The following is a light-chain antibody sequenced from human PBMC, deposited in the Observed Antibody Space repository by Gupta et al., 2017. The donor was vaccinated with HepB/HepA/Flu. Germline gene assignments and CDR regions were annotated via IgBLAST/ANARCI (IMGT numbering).Light chain of an antibody. CDR3: QQSDSFPNT. CDR1: QSISSY. J-gene: IGKJ2*01. CDR2: AAS. Sequence: DIQMTQSPSSLSASVGDRVTITCRASQSISSYLNWYQQKPGKAPKLLIYAASSLQSGVPSRFSGSGSGTDFTLTISRLQPEDFATYYCQQSDSFPNTFGQGTKLEIK. V-gene: IGKV1-39*01.